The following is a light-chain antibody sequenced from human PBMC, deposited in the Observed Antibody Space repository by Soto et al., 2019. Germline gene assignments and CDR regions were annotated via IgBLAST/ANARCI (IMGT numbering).Light chain of an antibody. V-gene: IGLV2-14*01. CDR3: SSYTSSSSPVV. Sequence: QSALTQPASVSGSPGQSITISCTGTSSDVGGYNYVSWYQQHPGKAPKLMIYDVSNRPSGVSNRVSGSKSGSTASLTISGRQAEDEADYYCSSYTSSSSPVVFGGGTKVTVL. CDR1: SSDVGGYNY. CDR2: DVS. J-gene: IGLJ2*01.